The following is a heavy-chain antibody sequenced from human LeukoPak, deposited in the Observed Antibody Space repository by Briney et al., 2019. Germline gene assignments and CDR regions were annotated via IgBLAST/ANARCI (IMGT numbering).Heavy chain of an antibody. Sequence: GGSLRLSCAASGFTFGSYSMNWVRQAPGKGLEWVSSISSSSSYIYYADSVKGRFTISRDNAKNSLYLQMNSLRAGDTAVYYCARDGGNDAFDIWGQGTMVTVSS. V-gene: IGHV3-21*01. D-gene: IGHD2-15*01. CDR3: ARDGGNDAFDI. CDR2: ISSSSSYI. CDR1: GFTFGSYS. J-gene: IGHJ3*02.